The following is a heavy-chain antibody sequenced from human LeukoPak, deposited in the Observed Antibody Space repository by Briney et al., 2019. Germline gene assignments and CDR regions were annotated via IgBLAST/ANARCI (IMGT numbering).Heavy chain of an antibody. V-gene: IGHV4-59*08. CDR3: ARRTTVTPNWFDP. J-gene: IGHJ5*02. CDR2: IYCTGST. Sequence: SETLSLTCTVSGGPISTYQWSWIRQPPGKGLEWIGYIYCTGSTNCNPSLRSRVTISLDTSKNQFSLRVNSVAAADTAVYYCARRTTVTPNWFDPWGQGTLVTVSS. D-gene: IGHD4-17*01. CDR1: GGPISTYQ.